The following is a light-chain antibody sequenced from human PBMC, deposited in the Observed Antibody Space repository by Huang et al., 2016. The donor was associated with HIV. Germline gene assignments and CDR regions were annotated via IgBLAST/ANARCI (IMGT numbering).Light chain of an antibody. CDR3: QQTNNIPLT. V-gene: IGKV1D-12*01. Sequence: DIQMTQSPSSVSASVGDRVTITCRASQGVSSWLAWYQQKPGKAPKLLIYAAYSLKSGVPSRFSGSGSGTDFTLSISSLQPEDSATYYCQQTNNIPLTFGGGTKVEIK. CDR1: QGVSSW. J-gene: IGKJ4*01. CDR2: AAY.